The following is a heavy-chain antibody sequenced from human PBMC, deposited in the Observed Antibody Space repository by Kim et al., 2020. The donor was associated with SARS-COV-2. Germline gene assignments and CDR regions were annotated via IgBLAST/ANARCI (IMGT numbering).Heavy chain of an antibody. J-gene: IGHJ3*02. D-gene: IGHD1-26*01. CDR2: ISYDGSNK. CDR3: AKDLYSGSYNDAFAI. V-gene: IGHV3-30*18. CDR1: GFTFSSYA. Sequence: GGSLRLSCAASGFTFSSYAMHWVRQAPGKGLEWVAVISYDGSNKYYADSVEGRFTISRDNSKNTLYLQMNSLRAEDTAVYYCAKDLYSGSYNDAFAIWGQGKMVTVSS.